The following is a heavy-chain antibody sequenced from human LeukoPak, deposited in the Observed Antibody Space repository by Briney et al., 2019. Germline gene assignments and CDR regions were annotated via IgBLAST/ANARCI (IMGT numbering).Heavy chain of an antibody. V-gene: IGHV4-34*01. CDR1: GGSFSGYC. CDR3: ARRCSSTSCYWFDP. D-gene: IGHD2-2*01. CDR2: INHSGST. Sequence: SETLSLTCAVYGGSFSGYCWSWIRQPPGKGLEWIGEINHSGSTNYNPPLKSRVTISVDTSKNQFSLKLSSVTAADTAVYYCARRCSSTSCYWFDPWGQGTLVTVSS. J-gene: IGHJ5*02.